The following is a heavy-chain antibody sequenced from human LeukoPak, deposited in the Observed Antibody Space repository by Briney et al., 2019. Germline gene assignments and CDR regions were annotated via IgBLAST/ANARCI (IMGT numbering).Heavy chain of an antibody. V-gene: IGHV4-61*01. CDR2: IYYSGST. CDR1: GGSVSSGSYY. CDR3: ARGSFSYYDFRSGYKTPYNWFDP. Sequence: RSSETLSLTCTVSGGSVSSGSYYWSWIRQPPGKGLEWIGYIYYSGSTNYNPSLKSRVTISVDTSKNQFSLKLSSVTAADTAVYYCARGSFSYYDFRSGYKTPYNWFDPWGQGTLVTVSS. D-gene: IGHD3-3*01. J-gene: IGHJ5*02.